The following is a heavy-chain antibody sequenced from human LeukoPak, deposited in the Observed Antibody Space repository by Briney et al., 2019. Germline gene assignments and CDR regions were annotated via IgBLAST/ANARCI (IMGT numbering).Heavy chain of an antibody. CDR2: INPNSGGT. CDR3: ARVVQYYYYMDV. J-gene: IGHJ6*03. V-gene: IGHV1-2*02. Sequence: GASVKVSCKASGYTFTGYYMHWVRQAPGQGLEWMGWINPNSGGTNYAQKLQGRVTMTTDTSTSTAYMELRSLRSDDTAVYYCARVVQYYYYMDVWGKGTTVTISS. D-gene: IGHD3-10*01. CDR1: GYTFTGYY.